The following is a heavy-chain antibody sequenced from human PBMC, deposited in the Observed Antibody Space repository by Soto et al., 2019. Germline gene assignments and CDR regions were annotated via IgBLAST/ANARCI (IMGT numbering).Heavy chain of an antibody. CDR1: GGTFSSYA. D-gene: IGHD4-17*01. J-gene: IGHJ4*02. CDR3: ARDPDYGGNSASDY. CDR2: IIPIFGTA. Sequence: QVQLVQSGAEVKKPGSSVKVSCKASGGTFSSYAISWVRQAPGQGLEWMGGIIPIFGTANYAQKFQGRVTXXAXEXTSTAYMELSSLRSEDTAVYYCARDPDYGGNSASDYWGQGTLVTVSS. V-gene: IGHV1-69*12.